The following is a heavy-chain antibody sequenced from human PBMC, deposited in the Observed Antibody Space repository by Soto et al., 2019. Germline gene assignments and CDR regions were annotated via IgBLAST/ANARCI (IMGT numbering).Heavy chain of an antibody. CDR2: ISSDGSST. Sequence: WIHQALVKGPVWVSRISSDGSSTGYADSVKGRFTISRDNAKNTLYLQMNSLRAEDTAIYYGARVDYFFFQAEDGIRDL. J-gene: IGHJ2*01. V-gene: IGHV3-74*01. CDR3: ARVDYFFFQAEDGIRDL. D-gene: IGHD3-16*01.